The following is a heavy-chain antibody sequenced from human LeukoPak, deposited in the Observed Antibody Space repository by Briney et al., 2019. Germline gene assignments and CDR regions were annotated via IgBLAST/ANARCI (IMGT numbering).Heavy chain of an antibody. CDR2: IYHSGST. J-gene: IGHJ6*03. CDR1: GYSISSGYY. D-gene: IGHD6-6*01. CDR3: ARRSSSSAGYYYYYYYMDV. Sequence: SETLSLTCAVSGYSISSGYYWGWIRQPPGKGLEWIGCIYHSGSTYYNPSLKSRVTISVDTSKNQFSLKLSSVTAADTAVYYCARRSSSSAGYYYYYYYMDVWGKGTTVTVSS. V-gene: IGHV4-38-2*01.